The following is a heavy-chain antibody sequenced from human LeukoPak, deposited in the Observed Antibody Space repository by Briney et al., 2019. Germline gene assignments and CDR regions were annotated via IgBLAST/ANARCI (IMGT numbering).Heavy chain of an antibody. J-gene: IGHJ4*02. CDR3: ARVRGGYSYGDFDY. Sequence: ETLSLTCTVSGYSISSGYYWGWIRQPPGKGLEWIGSIYHSGSTYYNPSLKSRVTISVDTSKNQFSLKLSSVTAADTAVYYCARVRGGYSYGDFDYWGQGTLVTVSS. V-gene: IGHV4-38-2*02. D-gene: IGHD5-18*01. CDR1: GYSISSGYY. CDR2: IYHSGST.